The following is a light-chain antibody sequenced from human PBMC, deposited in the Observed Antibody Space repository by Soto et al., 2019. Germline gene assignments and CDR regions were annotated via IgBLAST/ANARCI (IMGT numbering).Light chain of an antibody. J-gene: IGLJ2*01. CDR2: EVT. CDR1: RSDVGDYNY. CDR3: SSYASSDNFEV. V-gene: IGLV2-8*01. Sequence: QSALTQPPSASGSPGQSVTISCTGTRSDVGDYNYVSWYQQHPGKAPKLLIYEVTKRPSGVPDRFSGSKSANTASLTVSGLQAEDEADYYCSSYASSDNFEVFGGGTKVTVL.